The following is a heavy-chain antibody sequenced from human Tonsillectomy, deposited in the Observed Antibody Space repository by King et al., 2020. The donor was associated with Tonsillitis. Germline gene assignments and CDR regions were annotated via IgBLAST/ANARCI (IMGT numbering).Heavy chain of an antibody. CDR3: ARGPYYYDSSGYQGE. D-gene: IGHD3-22*01. CDR2: INHSGST. CDR1: GGSFSGYY. V-gene: IGHV4-34*01. Sequence: VQLQQWGAGLLKPSETLSLTCAVYGGSFSGYYWSWIRRPPGKGLEWIGEINHSGSTNYNPSLKSRVTISVDTSKNQFSLKLSSVTAADTAVYFCARGPYYYDSSGYQGEWGQGTMVTVSS. J-gene: IGHJ3*01.